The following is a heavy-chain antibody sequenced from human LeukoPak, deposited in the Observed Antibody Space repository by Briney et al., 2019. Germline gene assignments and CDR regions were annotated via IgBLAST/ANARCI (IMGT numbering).Heavy chain of an antibody. CDR1: GYSFTRYW. CDR2: IYPGDSDT. V-gene: IGHV5-51*01. Sequence: GESLKISCKGSGYSFTRYWIGWVRQMPGKGLEWMGIIYPGDSDTRYSPSFQGQVTISADKSISTAYLQWSSLKASDTAMYYCARLPPHLYCSGGSCYSGSFDYWGQGTLVTVSS. J-gene: IGHJ4*02. CDR3: ARLPPHLYCSGGSCYSGSFDY. D-gene: IGHD2-15*01.